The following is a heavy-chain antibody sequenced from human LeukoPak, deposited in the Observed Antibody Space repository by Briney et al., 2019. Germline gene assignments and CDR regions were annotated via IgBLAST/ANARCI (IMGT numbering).Heavy chain of an antibody. D-gene: IGHD2-21*02. CDR1: GYTFTGYY. J-gene: IGHJ5*02. CDR2: ISAYNGNT. CDR3: ARMTSFDP. Sequence: ASVKVSCKASGYTFTGYYMHWVRQAPGQGLEWMGWISAYNGNTNYAQKLQGRVTMTTDTSTSTAYMELRSLRSDDTAVYYCARMTSFDPWGQGTLVTVSS. V-gene: IGHV1-18*04.